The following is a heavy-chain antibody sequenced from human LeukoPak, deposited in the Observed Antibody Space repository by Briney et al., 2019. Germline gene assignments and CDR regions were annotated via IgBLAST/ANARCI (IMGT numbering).Heavy chain of an antibody. V-gene: IGHV3-7*05. CDR1: GFTFSSYD. CDR3: ARSRVDY. J-gene: IGHJ4*02. Sequence: GGSLRLSCAASGFTFSSYDIHWVRQAPGKGLEWVANINQDGSEKFYVDSVKGRFTISRDNAKNSLYLQMNSLRAEDTAVYYCARSRVDYWGQGTLVTVSS. CDR2: INQDGSEK.